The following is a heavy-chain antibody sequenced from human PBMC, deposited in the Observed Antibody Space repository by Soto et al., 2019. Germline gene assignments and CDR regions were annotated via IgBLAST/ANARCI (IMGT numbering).Heavy chain of an antibody. D-gene: IGHD3-22*01. Sequence: PSETLSLTCTVSGDFNTNFYWSWIRQSPGKGLEWIGYIYYSGGTYYNPSLKSRVTISVDTSKNQFSLELSSVTAADTAVYYCASIYDSSGYYYGNNWFDPWGQGTLVTVSS. CDR2: IYYSGGT. CDR1: GDFNTNFY. V-gene: IGHV4-59*06. J-gene: IGHJ5*02. CDR3: ASIYDSSGYYYGNNWFDP.